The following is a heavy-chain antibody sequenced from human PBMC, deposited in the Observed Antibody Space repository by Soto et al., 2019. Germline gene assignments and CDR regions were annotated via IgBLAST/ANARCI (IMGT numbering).Heavy chain of an antibody. V-gene: IGHV3-15*07. CDR2: IKSKTDGGTT. CDR3: TTDLPTYYYYGMDV. CDR1: GFTFSNAW. J-gene: IGHJ6*02. Sequence: GGSLRLACAASGFTFSNAWMNWVRQAPGKGLEWVGRIKSKTDGGTTDYAAPVKGRFTISRDDSKNTLYLQMNSLKTEDTAVYYCTTDLPTYYYYGMDVWGQGTTVTVSS.